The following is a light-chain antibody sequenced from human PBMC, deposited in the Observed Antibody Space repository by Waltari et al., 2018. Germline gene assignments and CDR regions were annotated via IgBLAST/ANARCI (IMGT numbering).Light chain of an antibody. CDR2: DVT. J-gene: IGLJ3*02. CDR3: CSYADRFTVIL. Sequence: QSALTQPRSVSGSLGQSVTISCTGTSTDVGGYNYVSWYQQRPGEAPQLIIYDVTQRASGVPDRFSGSKSGNAASLTISGLQGEDEADYCCCSYADRFTVILFGAGTKLTVL. CDR1: STDVGGYNY. V-gene: IGLV2-11*01.